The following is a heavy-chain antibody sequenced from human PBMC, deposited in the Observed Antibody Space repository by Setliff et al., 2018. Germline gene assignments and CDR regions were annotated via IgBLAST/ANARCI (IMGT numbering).Heavy chain of an antibody. J-gene: IGHJ5*02. V-gene: IGHV1-8*02. CDR2: MNPNTGYT. CDR1: GYSFSNYD. CDR3: ARGSRSQNWGGRYSWFDP. D-gene: IGHD7-27*01. Sequence: EASVKVSCKASGYSFSNYDINLVRQAAGQGLEWMGWMNPNTGYTGYARNFQGRVTMTRNTSISTAYMELSGLRSDDTAVYYCARGSRSQNWGGRYSWFDPWGQGTRVTVPQ.